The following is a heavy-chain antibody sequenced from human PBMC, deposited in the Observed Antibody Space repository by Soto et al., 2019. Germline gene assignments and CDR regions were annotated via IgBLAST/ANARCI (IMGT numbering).Heavy chain of an antibody. V-gene: IGHV4-30-2*01. CDR3: ARHRQYCSGGSCYSFYYYGMDV. CDR1: GGSISSGGYS. D-gene: IGHD2-15*01. Sequence: SETLSLTCAVSGGSISSGGYSWSWIRQPPGKGLEWIGYIYHSGSTYYNPSLKSRVTISVDRSKNQFSLKLSSVTAADTAVYYCARHRQYCSGGSCYSFYYYGMDVWGQGTTVTVSS. J-gene: IGHJ6*02. CDR2: IYHSGST.